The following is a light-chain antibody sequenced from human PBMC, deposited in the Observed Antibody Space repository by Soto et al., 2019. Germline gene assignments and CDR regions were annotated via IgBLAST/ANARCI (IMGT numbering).Light chain of an antibody. J-gene: IGKJ5*01. CDR2: CGS. CDR1: QIVRSRY. CDR3: QHFGGTTFT. Sequence: EIVLTKSPGTLSLSPREGPTLSYRPSQIVRSRYIPCYQATPVQTPSLLLYCGSTSATGIPDRFSGSGSGTHFTLTISRLEPGDFAVYYCQHFGGTTFTFGQGTRLEIK. V-gene: IGKV3-20*01.